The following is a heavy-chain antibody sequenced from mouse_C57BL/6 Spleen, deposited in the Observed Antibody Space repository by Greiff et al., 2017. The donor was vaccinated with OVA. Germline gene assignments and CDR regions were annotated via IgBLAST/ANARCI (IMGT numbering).Heavy chain of an antibody. CDR2: INYDGSST. CDR3: ARRVRSYWYFDV. D-gene: IGHD2-12*01. J-gene: IGHJ1*03. V-gene: IGHV5-16*01. Sequence: EVHLVESEGGLVQPGSSMKLSCTASGFTFSDYYMAWVRQVPEKGLEWVANINYDGSSTYYLDSLKSRFIISRDNAKNILYLQMSSLKSEDTATYYCARRVRSYWYFDVWGTGTTVTVSS. CDR1: GFTFSDYY.